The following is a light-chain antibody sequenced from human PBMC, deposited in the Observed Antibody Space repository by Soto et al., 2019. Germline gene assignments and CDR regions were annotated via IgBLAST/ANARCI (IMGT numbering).Light chain of an antibody. CDR2: EVS. CDR3: SSYTTISTLEV. Sequence: QSALTQPASVSGSPGQSITISCTGTSSDVGGYNYVSWYQQHPGKAPKLMIYEVSNRPSGVSNRFSGSKSGNTASLTISALQAEDEADYYCSSYTTISTLEVFGGGTKLTVL. V-gene: IGLV2-14*01. J-gene: IGLJ3*02. CDR1: SSDVGGYNY.